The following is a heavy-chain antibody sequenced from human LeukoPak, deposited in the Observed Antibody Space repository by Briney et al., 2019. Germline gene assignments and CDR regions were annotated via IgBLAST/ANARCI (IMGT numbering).Heavy chain of an antibody. CDR2: IYTSGST. V-gene: IGHV4-4*07. CDR3: ARVSSSSWPTVYYFDY. Sequence: SETLSLTCTVSGGSVSSYHWSWIRQPAGKGLEWIGRIYTSGSTNYNPSLKSRVTMSVDTSKNQFSLKLSSVTAADTAVYYCARVSSSSWPTVYYFDYWGQGTLVTVSS. CDR1: GGSVSSYH. D-gene: IGHD6-13*01. J-gene: IGHJ4*02.